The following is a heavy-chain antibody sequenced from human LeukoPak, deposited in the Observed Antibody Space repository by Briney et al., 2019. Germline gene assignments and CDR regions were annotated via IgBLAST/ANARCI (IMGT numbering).Heavy chain of an antibody. CDR1: GYTFTSYA. Sequence: GASVKVSCKASGYTFTSYAMNWVRQAPGEGLEWMGGIIPIFDSPNYAQKFQGRVTITADESTSTVYMEVSSLRSEDTAVYYCARAQAVAGLNWFDPWGQGTLVTVSS. D-gene: IGHD6-19*01. CDR2: IIPIFDSP. V-gene: IGHV1-69*13. J-gene: IGHJ5*02. CDR3: ARAQAVAGLNWFDP.